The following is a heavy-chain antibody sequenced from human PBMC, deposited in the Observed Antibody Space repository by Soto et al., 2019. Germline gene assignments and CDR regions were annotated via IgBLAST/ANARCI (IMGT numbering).Heavy chain of an antibody. CDR2: ISYDGSNK. J-gene: IGHJ4*02. D-gene: IGHD3-10*01. Sequence: AAGSLRLSCAASGFTFSIYGMHWVRQAPGKGLEWVAVISYDGSNKYYADSVKGRFTISRDNSKNTLYLQMNSLRAEDTAVYYCAKDGSNSGTIDYWGQGTLVTVSS. V-gene: IGHV3-30*18. CDR1: GFTFSIYG. CDR3: AKDGSNSGTIDY.